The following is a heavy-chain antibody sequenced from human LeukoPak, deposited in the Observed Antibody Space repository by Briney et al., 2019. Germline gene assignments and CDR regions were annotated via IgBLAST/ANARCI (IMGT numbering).Heavy chain of an antibody. V-gene: IGHV3-30*04. CDR2: ISYDGSNK. D-gene: IGHD5-18*01. CDR3: ARDTAMGSSGYYYGMDV. Sequence: GRSLSLSCAASGFPFISYAMHWVRQAPGKGLEWVAVISYDGSNKYYADSVKGRFTISRDNSKNTLYLQMNSLRAEDTAVYYCARDTAMGSSGYYYGMDVWGQGTTVTVSS. CDR1: GFPFISYA. J-gene: IGHJ6*02.